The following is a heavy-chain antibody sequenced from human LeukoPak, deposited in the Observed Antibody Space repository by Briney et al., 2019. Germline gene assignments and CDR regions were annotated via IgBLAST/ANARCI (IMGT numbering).Heavy chain of an antibody. CDR1: GFTFSSYS. D-gene: IGHD3-10*01. CDR2: ISSSSSYT. J-gene: IGHJ5*02. CDR3: ARERGSGSYYNRYNWFDP. V-gene: IGHV3-21*01. Sequence: GGSLRLSCAASGFTFSSYSMNWVRQAPGKGLEWVSSISSSSSYTYYADSVKGRFTISRDNAKNSLYLQMNSLRAEDTAVYYCARERGSGSYYNRYNWFDPWGQGTLVTVSS.